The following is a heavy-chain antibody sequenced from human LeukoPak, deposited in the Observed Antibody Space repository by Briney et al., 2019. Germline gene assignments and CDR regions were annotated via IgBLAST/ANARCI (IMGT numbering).Heavy chain of an antibody. D-gene: IGHD3-9*01. V-gene: IGHV4-39*01. CDR3: ARQVYYGILTGYYYFDY. Sequence: SETLSLTCTVSGGSISSSSYYWGWIRQPPGKGLEWIGSIYYSGSTYYNPSLKSRVTISVDTSKNQFSLKLSSVTAADTAVYYCARQVYYGILTGYYYFDYWGQGTLVTVSS. CDR1: GGSISSSSYY. J-gene: IGHJ4*02. CDR2: IYYSGST.